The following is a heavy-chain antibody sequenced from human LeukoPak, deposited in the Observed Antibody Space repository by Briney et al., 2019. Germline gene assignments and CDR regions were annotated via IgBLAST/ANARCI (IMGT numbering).Heavy chain of an antibody. CDR3: AKATIFGVVIRSIGAFDI. D-gene: IGHD3-3*01. CDR1: GFTFSSYA. Sequence: GGSLRLSCAASGFTFSSYAMSWVHQAPGKGLEWVSAISGSGGSTYYADSVKGRFTISRDNSKNTLYLQMNSLRAEDTAVYYCAKATIFGVVIRSIGAFDIWGQGTMVAVSS. J-gene: IGHJ3*02. CDR2: ISGSGGST. V-gene: IGHV3-23*01.